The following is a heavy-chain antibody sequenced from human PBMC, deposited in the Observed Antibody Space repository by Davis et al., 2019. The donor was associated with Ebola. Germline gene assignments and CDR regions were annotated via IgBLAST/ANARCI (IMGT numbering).Heavy chain of an antibody. D-gene: IGHD5-24*01. V-gene: IGHV1-69*02. Sequence: AASVQVSCKASGGTFSSYTISCVRLAPGQGLEWMGRIIPMLGIANYAQKFQGRVTITADISTTAYMELSSLRSEDTAVYYCARARDMATIGDDAMDVGGKGTTVTVSS. CDR1: GGTFSSYT. J-gene: IGHJ6*04. CDR3: ARARDMATIGDDAMDV. CDR2: IIPMLGIA.